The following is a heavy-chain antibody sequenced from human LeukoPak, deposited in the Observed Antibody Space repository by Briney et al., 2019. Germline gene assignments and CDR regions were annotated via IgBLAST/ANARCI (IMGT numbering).Heavy chain of an antibody. J-gene: IGHJ4*02. V-gene: IGHV3-9*01. CDR2: ISWNSGST. Sequence: GGSLRLSCAASGFTFDDYAMHWVRQVPGKGLEWVSGISWNSGSTGYTDSVKGRFTISRDNAKNSLYLQMNSLRAEDTALYYCATGRRSNWNYDYFDYWGQGALVTVSS. CDR1: GFTFDDYA. CDR3: ATGRRSNWNYDYFDY. D-gene: IGHD1-7*01.